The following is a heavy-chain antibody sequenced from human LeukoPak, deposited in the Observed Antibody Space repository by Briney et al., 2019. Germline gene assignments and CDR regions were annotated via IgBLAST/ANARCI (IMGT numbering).Heavy chain of an antibody. CDR2: IYYSGST. CDR1: GGSISSGGYY. Sequence: SETLSLTCTVSGGSISSGGYYWSWIRQPPGKGLEWIGYIYYSGSTYYNPSLKSRVTISVDTSKNRFSLKLSSVTAADTAVYYCARTLRKEGDWFDPWGQGTLVTVSS. V-gene: IGHV4-61*08. D-gene: IGHD3-3*01. CDR3: ARTLRKEGDWFDP. J-gene: IGHJ5*02.